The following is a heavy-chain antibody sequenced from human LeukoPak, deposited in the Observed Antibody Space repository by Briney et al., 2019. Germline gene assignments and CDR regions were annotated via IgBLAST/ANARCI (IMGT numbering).Heavy chain of an antibody. J-gene: IGHJ4*02. CDR2: IRSKTYGGTT. V-gene: IGHV3-49*04. Sequence: GGSLRLSCRTAGFTFGDYAMSWVRQAPGKGLEWVGFIRSKTYGGTTEYDASGKDRFTISRDDSKSIAYLQMNSLKTEDTGVYYCTKVEWELPRNWGQGTLVTVST. CDR3: TKVEWELPRN. CDR1: GFTFGDYA. D-gene: IGHD1-26*01.